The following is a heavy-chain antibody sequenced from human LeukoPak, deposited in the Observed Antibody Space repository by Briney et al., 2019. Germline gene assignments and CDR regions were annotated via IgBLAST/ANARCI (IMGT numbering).Heavy chain of an antibody. D-gene: IGHD6-19*01. Sequence: ASVKVSCKASGYTFTGYYMHWVRQAPGQGLEWMGWINPNSGGTNYAQKFQGRVTMTRDTSISTVYMELSSLRSDDTAVYYCARSNRIAVAGTVDYWGQGTLVTVSS. CDR3: ARSNRIAVAGTVDY. J-gene: IGHJ4*02. CDR1: GYTFTGYY. CDR2: INPNSGGT. V-gene: IGHV1-2*02.